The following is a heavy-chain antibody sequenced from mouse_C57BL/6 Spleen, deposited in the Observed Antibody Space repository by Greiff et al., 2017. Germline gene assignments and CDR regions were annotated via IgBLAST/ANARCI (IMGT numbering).Heavy chain of an antibody. Sequence: EVNVVESGGGLVQSGRSLRLSCATSGFTFSDFYMEWVRQAPGKGLEWIAASRNKANDYTTEYSASVKGRFIVSRDTSQSILYLQMNALRAEDTAIYYCERDAGDYYGSFAYWGQGTLVTVSA. J-gene: IGHJ3*01. CDR1: GFTFSDFY. CDR3: ERDAGDYYGSFAY. D-gene: IGHD1-1*01. V-gene: IGHV7-1*01. CDR2: SRNKANDYTT.